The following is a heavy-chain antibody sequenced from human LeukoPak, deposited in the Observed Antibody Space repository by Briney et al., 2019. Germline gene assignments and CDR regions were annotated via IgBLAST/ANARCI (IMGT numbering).Heavy chain of an antibody. V-gene: IGHV3-48*04. Sequence: QTGGSLRLSCAASGFTFSNAWMSWVRQAPGRGLEWVSYISSTGTATHYADSVKGRFTISRDNAKNSLYLLMNNLSSEDTALYYCARDDKWAFDYWGQGTLVTVSS. J-gene: IGHJ4*02. CDR2: ISSTGTAT. CDR1: GFTFSNAW. CDR3: ARDDKWAFDY. D-gene: IGHD1-26*01.